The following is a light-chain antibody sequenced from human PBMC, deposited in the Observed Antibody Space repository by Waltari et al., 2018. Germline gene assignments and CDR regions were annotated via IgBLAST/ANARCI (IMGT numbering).Light chain of an antibody. V-gene: IGLV2-18*02. Sequence: QSALTQPPSVSGSPGQSVTISCTGTSSDVGSYNRVSWYQQPPGTAPKLMIYEVSNRPSGVPDRFCGSKSGNTASLTISGLQAEDEADYYCSSYTSSSTLVFGGGTKLTVL. CDR2: EVS. J-gene: IGLJ2*01. CDR1: SSDVGSYNR. CDR3: SSYTSSSTLV.